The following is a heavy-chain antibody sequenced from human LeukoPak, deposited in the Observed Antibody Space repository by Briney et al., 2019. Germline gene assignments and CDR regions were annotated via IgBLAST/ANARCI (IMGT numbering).Heavy chain of an antibody. CDR1: GFTFSSYS. J-gene: IGHJ6*02. V-gene: IGHV3-48*04. D-gene: IGHD2-2*01. Sequence: GGSLRLSCAASGFTFSSYSMNWVRQAPGKGLEWVSYISSSSSTIYYADSVKGRFTISRDNAKNSLYLQMNSLRAEDTAVYYCATRTPIVVVPAAMKRHNSMDVWGQGITVTVSS. CDR2: ISSSSSTI. CDR3: ATRTPIVVVPAAMKRHNSMDV.